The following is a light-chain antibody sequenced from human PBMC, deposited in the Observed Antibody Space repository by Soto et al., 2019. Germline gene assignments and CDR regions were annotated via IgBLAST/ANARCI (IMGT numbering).Light chain of an antibody. CDR2: DVR. J-gene: IGLJ1*01. Sequence: QSALTQPASVSGSPGQSITISCTGTSSDIGAYNYVSWYQHHPGTAPKLIIYDVRTRPAGVSDRFSASKSGNTASLTISELQADDEADYYCSSYTSRNTEVFGTGTKVTVL. V-gene: IGLV2-14*03. CDR3: SSYTSRNTEV. CDR1: SSDIGAYNY.